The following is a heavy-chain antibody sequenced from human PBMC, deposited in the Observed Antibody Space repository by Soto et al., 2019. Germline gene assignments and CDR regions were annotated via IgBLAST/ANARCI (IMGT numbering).Heavy chain of an antibody. Sequence: QVQLQQWGAGLLKPSETLSLTCGVYGGSFSGYHWSWIRQTPGKGLEWIGQINHTGHVNYNPSLKSRVTLSVDTSKKPFSLRLSSVTAADTAVYYCARPLMWCDQTGACDTWGQGTTGTVSS. V-gene: IGHV4-34*02. CDR2: INHTGHV. CDR1: GGSFSGYH. J-gene: IGHJ3*02. D-gene: IGHD2-21*01. CDR3: ARPLMWCDQTGACDT.